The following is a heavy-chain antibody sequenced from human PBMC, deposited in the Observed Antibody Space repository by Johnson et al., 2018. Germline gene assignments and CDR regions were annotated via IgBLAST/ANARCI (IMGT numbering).Heavy chain of an antibody. CDR2: IVPSFGTP. Sequence: QLVESGAEVRKPGSSVRVSCKASGGTFSDDAISWVRQAPGHGLEWMGGIVPSFGTPNYAQKFQGRVTLSADESTRTAYRELSSLRSEDTAVYYCATFDSSGYLVDSWGQGTLVTVSS. V-gene: IGHV1-69*01. D-gene: IGHD3-22*01. CDR3: ATFDSSGYLVDS. J-gene: IGHJ4*02. CDR1: GGTFSDDA.